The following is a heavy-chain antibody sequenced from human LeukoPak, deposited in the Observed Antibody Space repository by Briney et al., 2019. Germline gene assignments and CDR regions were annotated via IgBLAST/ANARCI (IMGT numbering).Heavy chain of an antibody. CDR2: LTPSGGST. V-gene: IGHV1-46*01. CDR1: GYTFTSYY. Sequence: ASVKVSCKASGYTFTSYYMHWERQAPGQGLEWVGILTPSGGSTSYAQKCQGRVTITRDNSTSTVYMDLSSLSSEDTAGYYCARDPHSSSWYDYWGQGTLVTVSS. D-gene: IGHD6-13*01. J-gene: IGHJ4*02. CDR3: ARDPHSSSWYDY.